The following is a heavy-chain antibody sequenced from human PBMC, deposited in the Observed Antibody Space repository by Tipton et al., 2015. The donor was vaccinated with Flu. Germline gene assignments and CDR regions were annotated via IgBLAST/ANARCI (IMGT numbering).Heavy chain of an antibody. J-gene: IGHJ4*02. CDR1: GYTFANNW. V-gene: IGHV5-51*01. Sequence: QLVQSGAEVKRPGESLKISCKGSGYTFANNWIGWVRQMPGKGLEWVGVIYPGDSDTRYSPSFQGQVTISADKSISTSYLQWTSLGASDTAFYYCTRPRSWGPEDYWGQGTLVTVSS. D-gene: IGHD3-16*01. CDR2: IYPGDSDT. CDR3: TRPRSWGPEDY.